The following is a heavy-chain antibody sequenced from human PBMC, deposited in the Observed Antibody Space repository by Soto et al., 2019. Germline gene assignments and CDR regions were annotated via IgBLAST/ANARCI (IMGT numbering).Heavy chain of an antibody. J-gene: IGHJ4*02. D-gene: IGHD3-16*01. CDR2: ISYDGSNK. CDR3: ARVSEIMITFGGVIGY. CDR1: GFTFSSYA. Sequence: PGGSLRLSCAASGFTFSSYAMHWVRQAPGKGLEWVAVISYDGSNKYYADSVKGRFTISRDNSKNTLYLQMNSLRAEDTAVYYCARVSEIMITFGGVIGYWGQGTLVTVSS. V-gene: IGHV3-30-3*01.